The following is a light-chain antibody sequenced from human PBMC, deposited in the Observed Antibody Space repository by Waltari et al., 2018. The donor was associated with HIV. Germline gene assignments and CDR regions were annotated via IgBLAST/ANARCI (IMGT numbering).Light chain of an antibody. J-gene: IGLJ3*02. V-gene: IGLV1-47*01. CDR2: WNN. CDR1: SSNLGSNY. Sequence: QSVLTQPPSASGTPGQRVTISCYGSSSNLGSNYVYWYQQLPGTAPKLLIEWNNPRPSGFPVRVSGSKSGTSASLSISGLRSEDEAEYYCAAWDDSLSGPWVFGGGTELTVL. CDR3: AAWDDSLSGPWV.